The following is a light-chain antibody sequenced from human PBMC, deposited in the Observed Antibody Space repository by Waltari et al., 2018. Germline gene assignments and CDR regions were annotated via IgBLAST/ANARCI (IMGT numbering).Light chain of an antibody. Sequence: DIVMTQSPDSLAVSLGERATINCKSSRSVLYTSNNKNYLAWYQQKPGQPPKLLIYWASTLDSGVPDRFSGSGSGTDFTPTISSLQAEDVAVYSCQQYYSSPTTFGQGTKVEIK. CDR1: RSVLYTSNNKNY. CDR2: WAS. J-gene: IGKJ1*01. V-gene: IGKV4-1*01. CDR3: QQYYSSPTT.